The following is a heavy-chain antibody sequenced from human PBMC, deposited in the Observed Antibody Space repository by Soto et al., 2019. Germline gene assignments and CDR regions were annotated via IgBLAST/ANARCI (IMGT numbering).Heavy chain of an antibody. Sequence: PGGSLRLSCAASGFTFSSYSMNWVRQAPGKGLEWVSSISSSSSYIYYADSVKGRFTISRDNAKNSLYLQMNSLRAEDTAVYYCARDYLRWPLSHYYYGMDVWGQGTTVTVSS. V-gene: IGHV3-21*01. CDR3: ARDYLRWPLSHYYYGMDV. D-gene: IGHD3-16*02. CDR1: GFTFSSYS. J-gene: IGHJ6*02. CDR2: ISSSSSYI.